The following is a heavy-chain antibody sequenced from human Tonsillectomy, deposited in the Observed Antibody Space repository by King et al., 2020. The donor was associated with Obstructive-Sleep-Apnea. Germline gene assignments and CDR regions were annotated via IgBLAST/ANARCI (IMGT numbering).Heavy chain of an antibody. CDR1: GNSVSSGYY. V-gene: IGHV4-38-2*02. CDR3: ARDPSTAYYDFWSGFDY. D-gene: IGHD3-3*01. J-gene: IGHJ4*02. Sequence: QLQESGPGLVKPSETLSLTCSVSGNSVSSGYYWGWIRQPPGKGLEWIGSIYHSGSTYSNPSLKVRVTISVDTSKTQFSLKLNSVTAADTAVYYCARDPSTAYYDFWSGFDYWGQGTLVTVSS. CDR2: IYHSGST.